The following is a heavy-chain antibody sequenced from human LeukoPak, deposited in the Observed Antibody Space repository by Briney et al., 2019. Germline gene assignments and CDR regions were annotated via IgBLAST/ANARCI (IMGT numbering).Heavy chain of an antibody. V-gene: IGHV4-61*10. D-gene: IGHD3-10*01. Sequence: PSETLSLTCTVSGGSITTGTSYWSWIRRPAGKGLEWIGRIHGSGSTDYNPSLKNRVTMSVDTSKNQFSLKVSSVTAADTAVYYCARVFDSGSQAYFYYMDVWGKGTTVTISS. CDR3: ARVFDSGSQAYFYYMDV. CDR2: IHGSGST. CDR1: GGSITTGTSY. J-gene: IGHJ6*03.